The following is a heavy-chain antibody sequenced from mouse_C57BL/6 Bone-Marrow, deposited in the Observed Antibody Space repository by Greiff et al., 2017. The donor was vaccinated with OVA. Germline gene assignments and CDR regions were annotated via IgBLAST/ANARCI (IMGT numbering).Heavy chain of an antibody. V-gene: IGHV1-63*01. D-gene: IGHD1-1*01. Sequence: QVQLQQSGPELVKPGASVKISCKASGYTFTNYWIGWAKQRPGHGLEWIGDIYPGGGYTNYNEKFKGKATLTADKSSSTAYMQFSSLTSEDSAIYYCAREGYYGRFDYWGQGTTLTVSS. CDR1: GYTFTNYW. CDR2: IYPGGGYT. J-gene: IGHJ2*01. CDR3: AREGYYGRFDY.